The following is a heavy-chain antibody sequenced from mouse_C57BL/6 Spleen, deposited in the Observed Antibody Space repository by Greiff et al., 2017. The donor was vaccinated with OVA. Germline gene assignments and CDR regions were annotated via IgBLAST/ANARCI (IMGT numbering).Heavy chain of an antibody. Sequence: EVHLVESGGGLVKPGGSLKLSCAASGFTFSDYGMHWVRQAPEKGLEWVAYISSGSSTIYYADKVQGRFTISRDNAKNTLFLQMTSLRSEDTAMYYCATYNNYEYFDVWGTGTTVTVSS. CDR1: GFTFSDYG. CDR2: ISSGSSTI. CDR3: ATYNNYEYFDV. J-gene: IGHJ1*03. V-gene: IGHV5-17*01. D-gene: IGHD2-5*01.